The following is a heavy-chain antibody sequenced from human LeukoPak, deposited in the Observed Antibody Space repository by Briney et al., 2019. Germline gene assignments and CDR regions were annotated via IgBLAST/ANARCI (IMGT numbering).Heavy chain of an antibody. V-gene: IGHV3-20*01. CDR3: ARVREYSSSRWFDH. D-gene: IGHD6-6*01. CDR2: INWNGGST. J-gene: IGHJ5*02. CDR1: GCTFDDYG. Sequence: GGSLRLSCAASGCTFDDYGMSWVRQAPGKGLEWVAGINWNGGSTGYADSVKGRFTISRDNAKNSLYLQMNSLRAEDTALYHCARVREYSSSRWFDHWGQGTLVTVSS.